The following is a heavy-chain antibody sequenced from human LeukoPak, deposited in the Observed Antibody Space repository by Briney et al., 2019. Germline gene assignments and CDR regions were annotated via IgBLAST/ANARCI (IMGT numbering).Heavy chain of an antibody. CDR1: GFTFSGYS. CDR3: VRGYGSYYGSGSYFDY. V-gene: IGHV3-48*04. CDR2: VSSGSSTI. J-gene: IGHJ4*02. Sequence: GGSLRLSCAASGFTFSGYSMNWVRQAPGKGLEWISYVSSGSSTIYYADSVEGRFTISRDNAKNSLYLQMNSLRAEDTAVYYCVRGYGSYYGSGSYFDYWGQGTLVIVS. D-gene: IGHD3-10*01.